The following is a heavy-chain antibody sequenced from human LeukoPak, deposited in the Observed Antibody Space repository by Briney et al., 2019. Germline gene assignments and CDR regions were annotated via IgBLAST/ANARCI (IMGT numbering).Heavy chain of an antibody. D-gene: IGHD3-22*01. CDR2: IYSGGST. J-gene: IGHJ4*02. Sequence: GGSLRLSCAASGFTVSSNYMSWVGQAPGKGVEGVSVIYSGGSTYYTDSVTGRFTISRDNSKNTLYLQMNSLRAEDTAVYYCASSDSSGLGDYFDYWGQGTLVTVSS. CDR3: ASSDSSGLGDYFDY. V-gene: IGHV3-53*01. CDR1: GFTVSSNY.